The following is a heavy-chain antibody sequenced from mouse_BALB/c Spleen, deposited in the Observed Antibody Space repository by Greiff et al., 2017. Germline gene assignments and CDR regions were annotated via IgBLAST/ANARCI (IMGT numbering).Heavy chain of an antibody. D-gene: IGHD2-3*01. V-gene: IGHV5-17*02. CDR3: ARVDGHYGNAMDY. Sequence: EVKLVESGGGLVQPGGSRTLSCAASGFTFSSFGMHWVRQPPEKGLEWVAYISSCSSTIYYADTVKGRFTISRDNPKNTLFLQMTSLRSEDTAMYYCARVDGHYGNAMDYWGQGTSVTVSS. CDR2: ISSCSSTI. J-gene: IGHJ4*01. CDR1: GFTFSSFG.